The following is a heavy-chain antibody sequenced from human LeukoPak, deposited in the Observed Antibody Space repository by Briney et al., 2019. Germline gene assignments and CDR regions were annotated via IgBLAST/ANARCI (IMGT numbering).Heavy chain of an antibody. D-gene: IGHD3-10*01. V-gene: IGHV3-30*18. CDR1: GFTLSNYG. CDR2: ISYDGSNK. J-gene: IGHJ6*02. Sequence: GGSLRLSCAASGFTLSNYGMHWVRQAPGKGLEWVAVISYDGSNKYYADSVKGRFTISRDNSKNTLYLQMNSLRAEDTAVYYCAKDLYYYGSGSPPPDYYGMDVWGQGTTVTVFS. CDR3: AKDLYYYGSGSPPPDYYGMDV.